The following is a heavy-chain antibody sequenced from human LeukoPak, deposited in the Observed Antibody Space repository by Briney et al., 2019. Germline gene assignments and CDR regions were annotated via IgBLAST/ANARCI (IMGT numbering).Heavy chain of an antibody. Sequence: PGGSLRLSCAASGFTFSSYGMSWVRQAPGKGLEWVSAISGSGGSTYYADSVKGRFTISRDNSKNTPYLQMNSLRAEDTAVYYCAKAPGRYCSGGSCYVLYFDYWGQGTLVTVSS. J-gene: IGHJ4*02. CDR1: GFTFSSYG. D-gene: IGHD2-15*01. V-gene: IGHV3-23*01. CDR3: AKAPGRYCSGGSCYVLYFDY. CDR2: ISGSGGST.